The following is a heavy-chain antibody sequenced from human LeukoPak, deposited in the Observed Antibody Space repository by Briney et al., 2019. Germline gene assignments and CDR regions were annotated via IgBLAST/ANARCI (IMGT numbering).Heavy chain of an antibody. J-gene: IGHJ5*02. CDR2: INPSGGST. CDR1: GYTFSSHY. D-gene: IGHD3-22*01. V-gene: IGHV1-46*01. Sequence: ASVKVSCKASGYTFSSHYMHWVRQAPGQGLEWMGIINPSGGSTSYAQKFQGRVTMTRDTSTSTVYMELSSLRSEDTAVYYCARALSRLEVYDSSGYYPNWFDPWGQGTLVTVSS. CDR3: ARALSRLEVYDSSGYYPNWFDP.